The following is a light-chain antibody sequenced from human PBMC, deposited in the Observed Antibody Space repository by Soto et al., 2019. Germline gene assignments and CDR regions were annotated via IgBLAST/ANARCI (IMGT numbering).Light chain of an antibody. CDR3: SSYTSSNTLV. Sequence: QSVLTQPDSVSGSPGQSITISCTGTSSDVGAYNYVSWYQQHPGKAPKLMIFEVSDRPSGVSNRFSGSKSGNTASLTISGLQAEDEADYYCSSYTSSNTLVFGGGTQLTVL. CDR2: EVS. J-gene: IGLJ2*01. V-gene: IGLV2-14*01. CDR1: SSDVGAYNY.